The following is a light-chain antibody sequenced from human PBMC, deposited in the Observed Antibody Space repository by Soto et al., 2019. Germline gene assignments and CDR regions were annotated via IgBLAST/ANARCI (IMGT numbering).Light chain of an antibody. Sequence: IHMTQSPSTLSASVGDRVTITCRASQSISSWLAWYQQKPGKAPRLLIYKASNLESGVPSRFSGSGSGTEFTLTISSLQPDDSATYYCQQYNDNWTFGQGTKVEIK. V-gene: IGKV1-5*03. CDR2: KAS. CDR3: QQYNDNWT. J-gene: IGKJ1*01. CDR1: QSISSW.